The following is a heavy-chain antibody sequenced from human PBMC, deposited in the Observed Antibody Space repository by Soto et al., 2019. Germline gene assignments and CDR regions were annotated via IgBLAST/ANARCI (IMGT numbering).Heavy chain of an antibody. Sequence: NPGGSLRLSCAASGFVFTEYYMSWIRQAPGKGLEWVASTSSTANTIDYKDSVKGRFTISRDNAKNSLYLQMTSLRAEDTAVYYCARDRYGLFDYWGQGTLVTVSS. CDR3: ARDRYGLFDY. CDR1: GFVFTEYY. CDR2: TSSTANTI. J-gene: IGHJ4*02. D-gene: IGHD4-17*01. V-gene: IGHV3-11*01.